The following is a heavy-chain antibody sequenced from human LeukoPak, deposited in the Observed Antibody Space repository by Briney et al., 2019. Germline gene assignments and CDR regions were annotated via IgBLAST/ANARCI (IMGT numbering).Heavy chain of an antibody. CDR2: IWYDGSNK. J-gene: IGHJ4*02. V-gene: IGHV3-33*01. D-gene: IGHD5-24*01. CDR3: ARTEMATVLDY. CDR1: GFTFSSYG. Sequence: GGSLRLSCAASGFTFSSYGMHWVRQAPGKGLEWVAVIWYDGSNKYYADSVKGRFTISRDNSKNTLYLQMNSLRAEDTAVYYCARTEMATVLDYWGQGTLVTVSS.